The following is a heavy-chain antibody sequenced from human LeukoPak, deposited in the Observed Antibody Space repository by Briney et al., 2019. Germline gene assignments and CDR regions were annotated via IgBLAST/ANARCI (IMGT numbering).Heavy chain of an antibody. CDR2: IYTSGST. CDR3: ARGQRGLRRAFDI. J-gene: IGHJ3*02. D-gene: IGHD4-17*01. V-gene: IGHV4-61*02. CDR1: GGSISSGSYY. Sequence: SETLSLTCTVSGGSISSGSYYWSWIRQPAGKGLEWIGRIYTSGSTNYNPSLKSRATISVDTSKNQFSLKLSSVTAADTAVYYCARGQRGLRRAFDIWGQGTMVTVSS.